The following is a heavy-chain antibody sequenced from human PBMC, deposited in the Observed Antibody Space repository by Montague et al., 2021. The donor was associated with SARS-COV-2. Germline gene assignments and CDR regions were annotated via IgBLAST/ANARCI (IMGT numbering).Heavy chain of an antibody. Sequence: SETLSLTCTVSGGSIRSYYWSWIRQHPAQGLEWIGYIYYSGSTNYNHSLKIRITISVDTSKNQFSLKLSSVTAADTAVYYCARVQRGYYYGLGVSAHFDYWGQGTLVTVSS. D-gene: IGHD3-10*01. CDR2: IYYSGST. J-gene: IGHJ4*02. V-gene: IGHV4-59*13. CDR3: ARVQRGYYYGLGVSAHFDY. CDR1: GGSIRSYY.